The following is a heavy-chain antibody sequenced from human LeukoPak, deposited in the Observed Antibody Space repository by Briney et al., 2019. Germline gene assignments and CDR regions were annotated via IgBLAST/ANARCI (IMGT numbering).Heavy chain of an antibody. D-gene: IGHD3-3*01. CDR3: ARIRITIFGVVIGPVAFDI. J-gene: IGHJ3*02. Sequence: SETLSLTCTVSGGSISSSSYYWGWIRQPPGKGLEWIGSIYYSGSTYYNPSLKSRVTISVDTSKNQFSLKLSSVTAADTAVYYCARIRITIFGVVIGPVAFDIWGQGTMVTVSS. CDR1: GGSISSSSYY. V-gene: IGHV4-39*07. CDR2: IYYSGST.